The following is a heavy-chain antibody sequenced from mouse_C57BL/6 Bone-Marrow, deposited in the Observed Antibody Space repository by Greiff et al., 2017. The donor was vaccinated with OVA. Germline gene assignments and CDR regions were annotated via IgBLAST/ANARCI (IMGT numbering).Heavy chain of an antibody. J-gene: IGHJ1*03. CDR1: GYTFTDYY. CDR3: ANLLSWYFDV. D-gene: IGHD2-10*01. V-gene: IGHV1-26*01. Sequence: VQLQQSGPELVKPGASVKISCKASGYTFTDYYMNWVKQSHGKSLEWIGDINPNNGGTSYNQKFKGKATLTVDKSSSTAYMELRSLTSEDSAVYYCANLLSWYFDVWGTGTTVTVSS. CDR2: INPNNGGT.